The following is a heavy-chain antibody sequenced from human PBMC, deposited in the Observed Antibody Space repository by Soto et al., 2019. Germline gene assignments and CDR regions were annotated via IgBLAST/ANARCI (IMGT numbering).Heavy chain of an antibody. V-gene: IGHV3-30*03. CDR2: ISYDGSNK. Sequence: GGSLRLSCAASGFTFSSYGMHWVRQAPGKGLEWVAVISYDGSNKYYADSVKGRFTISRDNSKNTLYLQMNSLRAEDTAVYYCAGGYSGYVLDAFDIWGQGTMVTVSS. CDR1: GFTFSSYG. D-gene: IGHD5-12*01. CDR3: AGGYSGYVLDAFDI. J-gene: IGHJ3*02.